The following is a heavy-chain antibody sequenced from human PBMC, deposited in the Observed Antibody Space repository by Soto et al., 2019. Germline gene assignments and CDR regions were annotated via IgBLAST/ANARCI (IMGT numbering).Heavy chain of an antibody. J-gene: IGHJ4*02. D-gene: IGHD6-19*01. CDR1: GFTFSDYY. CDR3: ARDMAGTGVVY. V-gene: IGHV3-11*05. CDR2: ISSSSSYT. Sequence: QVQLVESGGGLVKPGGSLRLSCAASGFTFSDYYISWILQAPGKGLEWVSYISSSSSYTNDADSVKGRFTISRDNAKNSLYLQMNSLRAEDTAVYYCARDMAGTGVVYWGQGTLVTVSA.